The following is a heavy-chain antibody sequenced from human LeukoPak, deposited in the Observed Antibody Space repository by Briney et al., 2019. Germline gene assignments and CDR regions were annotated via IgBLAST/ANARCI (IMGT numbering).Heavy chain of an antibody. V-gene: IGHV4-34*01. J-gene: IGHJ4*02. CDR1: GGSFSGYY. Sequence: SETLSLTCAVYGGSFSGYYWSWIRQPPGKGLEWIGEINHSGSTNYNPSLKSRVTISVDTSKNQFSLKLSSVTAADTAVYYCARGAHYYDSSGYSLHYWGQGTLVTVSS. CDR2: INHSGST. CDR3: ARGAHYYDSSGYSLHY. D-gene: IGHD3-22*01.